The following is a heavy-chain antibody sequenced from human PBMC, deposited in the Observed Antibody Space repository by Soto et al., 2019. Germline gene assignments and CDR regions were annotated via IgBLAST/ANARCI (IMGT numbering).Heavy chain of an antibody. CDR1: GFTFSSYG. CDR3: AKDLDPFYYYYMDV. Sequence: GSLRLSCAASGFTFSSYGMHWVRQAPGKGLEWVAVISYDGSNKYYADSVKGRFTISRDNSKNTLYLQMNSLRAEDTAVYYCAKDLDPFYYYYMDVWGKGTTVTVSS. V-gene: IGHV3-30*18. CDR2: ISYDGSNK. J-gene: IGHJ6*03.